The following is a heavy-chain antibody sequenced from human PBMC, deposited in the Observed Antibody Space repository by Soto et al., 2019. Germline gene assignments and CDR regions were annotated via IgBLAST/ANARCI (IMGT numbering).Heavy chain of an antibody. CDR1: GYTFTSYD. V-gene: IGHV1-8*01. Sequence: QVQLVQSGAEVKKPGASVKVSCKASGYTFTSYDINWVRQATGQGLEWMGWMNPNSGNTGYAQKFQGRVTMTRNTSISTAYMELSSVRSEDTAVYYCARGAFHQYSSGWEYYYYYGMDVWGQGTTVTVSS. CDR3: ARGAFHQYSSGWEYYYYYGMDV. CDR2: MNPNSGNT. J-gene: IGHJ6*02. D-gene: IGHD6-19*01.